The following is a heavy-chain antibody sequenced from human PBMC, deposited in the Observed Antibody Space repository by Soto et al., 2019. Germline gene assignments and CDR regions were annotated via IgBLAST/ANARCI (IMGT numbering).Heavy chain of an antibody. J-gene: IGHJ5*02. CDR1: GGTFSSYS. D-gene: IGHD2-2*01. CDR3: ARDCTSTSFPRPGS. V-gene: IGHV1-69*08. CDR2: IIPILGIA. Sequence: QVQLVQSGAEVKKPGSSVKVSCKASGGTFSSYSISWVRQAPGQALEWMGRIIPILGIANYAQQIQGRVTITADKTTSTASMELCSLRTQDTAAYYCARDCTSTSFPRPGSWGQGTLVTVSS.